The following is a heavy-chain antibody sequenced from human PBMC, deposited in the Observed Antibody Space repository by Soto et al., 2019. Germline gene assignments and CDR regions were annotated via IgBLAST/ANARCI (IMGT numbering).Heavy chain of an antibody. CDR2: IHTTDGT. V-gene: IGHV4-4*07. Sequence: PSETRSLTCPLASGSIISNCWSWIRQPAGKVMEWIRLIHTTDGTNYTPYLKSQVTMSIDTSNNQFSMKLSSLTAADTAVYYCARALSSAAGLYFDFWGQGTLVTVSS. CDR1: SGSIISNC. D-gene: IGHD6-13*01. J-gene: IGHJ4*02. CDR3: ARALSSAAGLYFDF.